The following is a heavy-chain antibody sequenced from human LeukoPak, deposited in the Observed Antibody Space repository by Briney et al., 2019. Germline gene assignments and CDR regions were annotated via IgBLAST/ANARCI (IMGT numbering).Heavy chain of an antibody. CDR1: GYTFTGYC. V-gene: IGHV1-2*02. D-gene: IGHD3-22*01. CDR2: INPNSGGT. J-gene: IGHJ6*03. CDR3: ARDYYGLPNYYYYMDV. Sequence: GASVKVSCKASGYTFTGYCMHWVRQAPGQGLEWMGWINPNSGGTNYAQKFQGRVTMTRDTSISTAYMELSRLRSDDTAVYYRARDYYGLPNYYYYMDVWGKGTTVTVSS.